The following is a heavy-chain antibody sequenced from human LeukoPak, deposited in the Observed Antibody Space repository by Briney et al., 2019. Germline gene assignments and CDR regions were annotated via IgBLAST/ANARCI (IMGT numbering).Heavy chain of an antibody. D-gene: IGHD3-22*01. V-gene: IGHV3-21*01. CDR1: EFTFSAYT. CDR3: ARDFGYDSSGSDY. CDR2: ISGSSSYI. Sequence: GGSLRLSCAASEFTFSAYTIHWVRQAPGKGLEWVSSISGSSSYIYYADSVKGRFTISRDNAKNSLYLQMNSLRAEDTAVYYCARDFGYDSSGSDYWGQGTLVTVSS. J-gene: IGHJ4*02.